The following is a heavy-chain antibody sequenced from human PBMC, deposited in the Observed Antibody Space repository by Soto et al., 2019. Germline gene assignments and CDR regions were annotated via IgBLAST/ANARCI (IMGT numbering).Heavy chain of an antibody. J-gene: IGHJ6*02. CDR1: GYSFTSYW. D-gene: IGHD3-22*01. Sequence: GESLKISCKGSGYSFTSYWISWVRQMPGKGLEWMGRIDPSDSYTNYSPSFQGHVTISAHKSISTAYLQWSSLKASDTAMYYCARRGPYYYDSSGYYSMGYYYYGMDVWGQGTTVTVSS. CDR3: ARRGPYYYDSSGYYSMGYYYYGMDV. CDR2: IDPSDSYT. V-gene: IGHV5-10-1*01.